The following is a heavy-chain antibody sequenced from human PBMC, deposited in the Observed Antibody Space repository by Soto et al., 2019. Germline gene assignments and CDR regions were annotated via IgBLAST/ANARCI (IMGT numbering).Heavy chain of an antibody. CDR1: GGSISSGGYS. CDR2: IYHSGGT. D-gene: IGHD2-15*01. V-gene: IGHV4-30-2*01. CDR3: AIYCSGGSCYSSYYYGMDV. Sequence: QLQLQESGSGLVKPSQTLSLTCAVSGGSISSGGYSWSWIRQPPGKGLEWIGYIYHSGGTYYNPSLKSRVTISVDRSKNQFSLKLSSVTAADTAVYYCAIYCSGGSCYSSYYYGMDVWGQGTTVTVSS. J-gene: IGHJ6*02.